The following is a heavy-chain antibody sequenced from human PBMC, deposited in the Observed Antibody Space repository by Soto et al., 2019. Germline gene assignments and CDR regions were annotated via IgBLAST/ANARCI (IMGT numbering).Heavy chain of an antibody. Sequence: GVSLRLSCAASGFTFSTYVMTWVRQAPGKGLEWVSSISGSGANTYYADSVKGRFTISRANSKNTLYLQMNSLRAEDTAVYYCAKDLYRDDSKTGFFDYWGQGNRVTV. CDR3: AKDLYRDDSKTGFFDY. CDR2: ISGSGANT. CDR1: GFTFSTYV. D-gene: IGHD3-16*01. V-gene: IGHV3-23*01. J-gene: IGHJ4*02.